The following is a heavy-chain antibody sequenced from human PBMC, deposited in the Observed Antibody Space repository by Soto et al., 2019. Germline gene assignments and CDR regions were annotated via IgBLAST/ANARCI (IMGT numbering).Heavy chain of an antibody. V-gene: IGHV1-18*01. CDR1: GYTLTSYG. D-gene: IGHD1-1*01. CDR3: ARDGTPGLADY. Sequence: ASVKVSCKASGYTLTSYGLSWVRQAPGQGLEWMGWISAYNGSTSYAQKFQGRVTMTRDTSTSTVYMELSSLRSEDTAVYYCARDGTPGLADYWGQGTLVTVSS. CDR2: ISAYNGST. J-gene: IGHJ4*02.